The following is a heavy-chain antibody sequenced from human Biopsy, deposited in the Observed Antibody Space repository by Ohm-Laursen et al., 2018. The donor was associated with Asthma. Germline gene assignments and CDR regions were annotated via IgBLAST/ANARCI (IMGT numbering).Heavy chain of an antibody. CDR1: RFTYE. V-gene: IGHV3-30-3*01. CDR2: ISYDGSSI. D-gene: IGHD6-19*01. CDR3: ARKGVAGTHIED. Sequence: SLRLSCTASRFTYEMHWVRQAPGKGLEWVAVISYDGSSIYYADSVKGRFTISRDNSKNTLPLQMNSLTAEGTAVYYCARKGVAGTHIEDWGQGTLVTVSS. J-gene: IGHJ4*02.